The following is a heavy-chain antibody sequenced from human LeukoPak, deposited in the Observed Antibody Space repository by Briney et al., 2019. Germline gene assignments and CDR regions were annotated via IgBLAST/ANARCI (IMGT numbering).Heavy chain of an antibody. V-gene: IGHV4-59*01. D-gene: IGHD2-2*02. Sequence: SETLSLTCTVSGGSISSYYWSWIRQPPGKGLEWIGYIYYSGSTNYNPSLKSRVTISVDTSKNQFSLKLSSVTAADTAVYYCARGGYCSSTSCYTDYWGQGTLVTVSS. CDR1: GGSISSYY. J-gene: IGHJ4*02. CDR3: ARGGYCSSTSCYTDY. CDR2: IYYSGST.